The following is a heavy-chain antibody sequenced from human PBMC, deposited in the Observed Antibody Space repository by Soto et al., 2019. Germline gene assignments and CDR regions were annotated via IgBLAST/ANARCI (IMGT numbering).Heavy chain of an antibody. V-gene: IGHV3-21*01. CDR3: ARDHVVEVGTAMV. D-gene: IGHD5-18*01. CDR1: GFTFSSYS. Sequence: GGSLRLSCAASGFTFSSYSMNWVRQAPGKGLEWVSSISSSSSYIYYADSVKGRFTISRDNAKNSLYLQMNSLRAEDTAVYYCARDHVVEVGTAMVWGQGTLVTVSS. CDR2: ISSSSSYI. J-gene: IGHJ4*02.